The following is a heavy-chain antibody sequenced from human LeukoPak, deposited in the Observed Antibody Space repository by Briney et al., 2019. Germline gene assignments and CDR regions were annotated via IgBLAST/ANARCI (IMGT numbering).Heavy chain of an antibody. CDR1: GGSFSGYY. D-gene: IGHD2-15*01. Sequence: SETLSLTCAVYGGSFSGYYWSWIRQPPGKGLEWIGEINHSGSTNYNPSLKSRVTISVDTSKNQFSLKLSSVTAADTAVYYCARARGSAFDIWGQGTMVTVSS. V-gene: IGHV4-34*01. CDR3: ARARGSAFDI. CDR2: INHSGST. J-gene: IGHJ3*02.